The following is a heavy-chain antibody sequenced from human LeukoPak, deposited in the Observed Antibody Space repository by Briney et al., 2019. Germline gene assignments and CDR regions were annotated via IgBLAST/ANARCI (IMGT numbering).Heavy chain of an antibody. CDR1: GGSISSYY. Sequence: PSETLSLTCTVSGGSISSYYWSWIRQPPGKGLDWIGYIYSSGSTTYNPSLKSRVTISVDTSRNQFSLKLSSVTAADTAVYFCARAGIVGAHYFDYWGQGTLVTVSS. CDR2: IYSSGST. J-gene: IGHJ4*02. CDR3: ARAGIVGAHYFDY. V-gene: IGHV4-59*01. D-gene: IGHD1-26*01.